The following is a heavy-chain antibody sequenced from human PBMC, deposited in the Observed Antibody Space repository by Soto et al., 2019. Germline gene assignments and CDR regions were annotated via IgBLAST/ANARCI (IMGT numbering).Heavy chain of an antibody. CDR1: GFTVTSNY. Sequence: PGGSLRLSCAASGFTVTSNYMSWVRQAPGKGLEWVSVLYSGGSTYYADSVKGRFTISRDNSKNTLYLQMNNLRAEDTAVYYCATCTYYYDSSGPHYYYYGMDVWGQGTTVTVSS. CDR3: ATCTYYYDSSGPHYYYYGMDV. CDR2: LYSGGST. D-gene: IGHD3-22*01. V-gene: IGHV3-53*01. J-gene: IGHJ6*02.